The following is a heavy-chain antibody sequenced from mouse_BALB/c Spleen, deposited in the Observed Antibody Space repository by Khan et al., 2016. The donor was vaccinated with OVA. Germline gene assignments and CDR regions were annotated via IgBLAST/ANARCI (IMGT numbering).Heavy chain of an antibody. CDR3: ASGPAY. CDR1: GYSITSDYA. V-gene: IGHV3-2*02. J-gene: IGHJ3*01. CDR2: IHYSGIT. Sequence: EVQLQESGPGLVKPSQSLSLTCTVTGYSITSDYAWYWIRQFPGNKLEWMGYIHYSGITSYISHLNSRISITRDTSKNQFFLHLNSVTSEGTATYCCASGPAYWGHGTRVTVSA.